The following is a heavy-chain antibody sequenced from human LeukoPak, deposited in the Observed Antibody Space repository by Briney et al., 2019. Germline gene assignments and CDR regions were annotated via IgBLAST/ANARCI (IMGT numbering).Heavy chain of an antibody. V-gene: IGHV4-34*01. CDR1: GGSFSGYY. CDR3: ARGLPSWGYYYGSGALQH. Sequence: PSETLSLTCAVYGGSFSGYYWSWIRQPPGKGLEWIGEINHSGSTNYNPSLKSRVTISVDTSKNQFSLKLSSVTAADTAVYYCARGLPSWGYYYGSGALQHWGQGTLVTVSS. CDR2: INHSGST. D-gene: IGHD3-10*01. J-gene: IGHJ1*01.